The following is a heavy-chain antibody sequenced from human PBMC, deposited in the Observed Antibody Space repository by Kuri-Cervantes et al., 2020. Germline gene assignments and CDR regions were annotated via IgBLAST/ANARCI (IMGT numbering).Heavy chain of an antibody. CDR3: ARFVSSGYYRHYYGMDV. CDR2: ISYDGSNK. J-gene: IGHJ6*02. Sequence: GESLKISCAASGFTFSSYGMHWVRQAPGKGLEWVAVISYDGSNKYYADSVKGRFTISRDNSKNTLYLQMNSLRAEDTAVYYCARFVSSGYYRHYYGMDVWGQGTTVTVSS. D-gene: IGHD3-22*01. V-gene: IGHV3-30*03. CDR1: GFTFSSYG.